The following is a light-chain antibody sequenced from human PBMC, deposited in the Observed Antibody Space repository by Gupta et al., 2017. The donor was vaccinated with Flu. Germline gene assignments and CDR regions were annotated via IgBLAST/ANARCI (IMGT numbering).Light chain of an antibody. CDR1: NIGSKS. CDR3: QVWDSSSDHWV. CDR2: DDS. Sequence: SYVLTQPPSVSVAPGKTARITCGGNNIGSKSVHWYQQKPGQAPVLVVYDDSDRPSGIPDRFSGSNSGNTATVFISRVEAGDEADYYCQVWDSSSDHWVFGGGTKLTVL. J-gene: IGLJ3*02. V-gene: IGLV3-21*03.